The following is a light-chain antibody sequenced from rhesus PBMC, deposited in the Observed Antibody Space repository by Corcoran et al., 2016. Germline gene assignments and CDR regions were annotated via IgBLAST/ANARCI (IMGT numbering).Light chain of an antibody. J-gene: IGKJ3*01. V-gene: IGKV1-43*02. Sequence: DIQMTQSPSSLSASVGDRVTITCRASQGISNFLSWYQQKPGKAPNILIYDASTLQGGVPSRFSGRGSGTDFTLTISSLQAEEFATYFCLQYNSDPLTFGPGTKLDVK. CDR1: QGISNF. CDR2: DAS. CDR3: LQYNSDPLT.